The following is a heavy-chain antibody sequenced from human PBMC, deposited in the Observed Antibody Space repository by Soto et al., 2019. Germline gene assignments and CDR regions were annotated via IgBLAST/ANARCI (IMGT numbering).Heavy chain of an antibody. D-gene: IGHD6-13*01. CDR2: IYYSGST. CDR1: GGSISSSSYY. V-gene: IGHV4-39*01. Sequence: QLQLQESGPGLVKPSKTLSLTCTVSGGSISSSSYYWGWIRQPPGKGLEWIGSIYYSGSTYYNPSLKSRVTISVDTSKNQFSLKLSSVTAADTAVYYCWVGSWPIYDYWGQGTLVTVSS. CDR3: WVGSWPIYDY. J-gene: IGHJ4*02.